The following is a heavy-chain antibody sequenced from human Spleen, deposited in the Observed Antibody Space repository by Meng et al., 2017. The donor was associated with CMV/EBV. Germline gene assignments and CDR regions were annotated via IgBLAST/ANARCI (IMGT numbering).Heavy chain of an antibody. V-gene: IGHV3-30-3*01. J-gene: IGHJ4*02. CDR2: IAHDGSKD. Sequence: GGSLRLSCAASGFSFSRDAMHWVRQAPGKGLEWVAVIAHDGSKDYFADSVKGRFTVSRDISTNTLYLRMNSLTIEDTAVYYCAREQWEVPHGPLDSWGRGTLVTVSS. CDR1: GFSFSRDA. D-gene: IGHD1-26*01. CDR3: AREQWEVPHGPLDS.